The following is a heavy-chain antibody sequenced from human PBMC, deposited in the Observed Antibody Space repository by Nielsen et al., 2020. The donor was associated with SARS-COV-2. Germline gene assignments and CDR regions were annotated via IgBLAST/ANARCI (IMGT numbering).Heavy chain of an antibody. D-gene: IGHD5-24*01. V-gene: IGHV5-51*01. CDR1: GYTFTNHW. CDR3: ARPTGDAYNSFDY. J-gene: IGHJ4*02. CDR2: IYPDDSET. Sequence: GESLKISCQTSGYTFTNHWIGWVRQMPGKGLEWMGIIYPDDSETRDNPSFQGQVTISVDKSISTAYLQWSSLKASDTAMYYCARPTGDAYNSFDYWGQGTLVTVSS.